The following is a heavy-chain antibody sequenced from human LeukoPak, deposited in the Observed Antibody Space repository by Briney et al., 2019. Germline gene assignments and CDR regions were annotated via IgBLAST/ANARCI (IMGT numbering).Heavy chain of an antibody. CDR2: IYYSGST. CDR1: GGSISSGGYY. J-gene: IGHJ4*02. Sequence: SETLSLTCTISGGSISSGGYYWSWIRQPPGKGLEWIGYIYYSGSTYYNPSLKSRVTISVDTSKNQFSLKLSSVTAADTAVYYCASSPYNSSGCIDYWGQGTLVTVS. V-gene: IGHV4-30-4*01. CDR3: ASSPYNSSGCIDY. D-gene: IGHD3-22*01.